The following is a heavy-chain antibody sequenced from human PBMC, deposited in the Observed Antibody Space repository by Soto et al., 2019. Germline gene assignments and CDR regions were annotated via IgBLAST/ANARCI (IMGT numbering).Heavy chain of an antibody. D-gene: IGHD3-10*01. CDR2: IYRDNDQ. CDR1: GFSLSTSGVG. Sequence: QITLKESGPTLVKPTQTLTLTCTFSGFSLSTSGVGVGWVRQPPGKALEWLALIYRDNDQRYSPSLKSRVTITRGTCKNQVVLTMTNMDPVDTATYYCVHRQVLNGSGPFHWGQGTLVTVSS. CDR3: VHRQVLNGSGPFH. J-gene: IGHJ4*02. V-gene: IGHV2-5*02.